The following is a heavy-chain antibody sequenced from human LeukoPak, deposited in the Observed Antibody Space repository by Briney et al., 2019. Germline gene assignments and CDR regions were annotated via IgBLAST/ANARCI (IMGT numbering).Heavy chain of an antibody. Sequence: PGGSLRLSCAASGFTFSSYGMHWVRQAPGKGLEWVAVISYDGSNKYYADSVKGRFTISRDNSKNTLYLQMNSLRAEDTAVYYCAISRRDGYIDYWGQGTLVTVSS. CDR2: ISYDGSNK. D-gene: IGHD5-24*01. CDR1: GFTFSSYG. V-gene: IGHV3-30*03. J-gene: IGHJ4*02. CDR3: AISRRDGYIDY.